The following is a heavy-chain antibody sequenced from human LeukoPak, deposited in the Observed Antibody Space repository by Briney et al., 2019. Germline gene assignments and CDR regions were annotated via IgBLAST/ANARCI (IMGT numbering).Heavy chain of an antibody. Sequence: PGESLKISCKGSGYTFTNHWISWVRQMPGKGLEWMGKIDPSDSYTNYSPSFQGHVTISADKSISTACLQWSSLKASDTAMYYCARAPDSDSGYDYFDYWGQGTLVTVSS. CDR3: ARAPDSDSGYDYFDY. V-gene: IGHV5-10-1*01. J-gene: IGHJ4*02. D-gene: IGHD5-12*01. CDR2: IDPSDSYT. CDR1: GYTFTNHW.